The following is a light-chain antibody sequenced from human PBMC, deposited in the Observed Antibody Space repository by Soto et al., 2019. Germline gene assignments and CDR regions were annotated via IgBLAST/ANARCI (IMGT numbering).Light chain of an antibody. J-gene: IGLJ1*01. CDR2: DVT. Sequence: QSALTQPRSVSGSPGQSVTFSCTGTSSDVGRYNHVSWYQQHPGKAPKLMLYDVTKRPSGVPDRFSGSKAGNTASLTISGLQAEDEADYYCCLYAGGFYVSGGGTKLIVL. CDR3: CLYAGGFYV. CDR1: SSDVGRYNH. V-gene: IGLV2-11*01.